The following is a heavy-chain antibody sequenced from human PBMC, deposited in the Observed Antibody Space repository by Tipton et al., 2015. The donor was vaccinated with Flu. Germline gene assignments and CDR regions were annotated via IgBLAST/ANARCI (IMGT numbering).Heavy chain of an antibody. J-gene: IGHJ5*02. V-gene: IGHV3-7*01. Sequence: QLVQSGGGLIQPGGSLRLSCAASGFTIRNTFMSWVRQAPGKGLEWVATMNQDGTEKYYVDSVKGRFTISRDNARNSLLLQLDSLRAEDTAVYYCTRRNWNAVPGAFDPWGQGTLVTV. CDR1: GFTIRNTF. D-gene: IGHD1-1*01. CDR3: TRRNWNAVPGAFDP. CDR2: MNQDGTEK.